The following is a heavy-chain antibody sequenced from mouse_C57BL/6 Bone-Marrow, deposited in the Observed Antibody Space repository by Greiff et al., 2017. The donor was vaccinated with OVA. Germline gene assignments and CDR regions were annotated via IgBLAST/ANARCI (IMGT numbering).Heavy chain of an antibody. J-gene: IGHJ1*03. CDR3: ARRGYGSSYDWYFDV. Sequence: VQLQQSGAELVRPGTSVKMSCKASGYTFTNYWIGWAKQRPGHGLEWIGDIYPGGGYTNYNEKFKGKATLTADKSSSTAYMQFSSLTSEDSAIYYWARRGYGSSYDWYFDVWGTGTTVTVSS. CDR1: GYTFTNYW. V-gene: IGHV1-63*01. D-gene: IGHD1-1*01. CDR2: IYPGGGYT.